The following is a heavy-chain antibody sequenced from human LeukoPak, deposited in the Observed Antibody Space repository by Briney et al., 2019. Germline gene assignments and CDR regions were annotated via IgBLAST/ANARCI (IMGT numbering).Heavy chain of an antibody. Sequence: ASVNVSCTASGYTFTSYGISWVRQAPGQGLEWMGWISAYNGNTNYAQKLQGRVTMTTDTSTSTAYMELRSLRSDDTAVYYCARDIAAAGTAYFDYWGQGTLVTVSS. CDR2: ISAYNGNT. V-gene: IGHV1-18*01. CDR1: GYTFTSYG. D-gene: IGHD6-13*01. J-gene: IGHJ4*02. CDR3: ARDIAAAGTAYFDY.